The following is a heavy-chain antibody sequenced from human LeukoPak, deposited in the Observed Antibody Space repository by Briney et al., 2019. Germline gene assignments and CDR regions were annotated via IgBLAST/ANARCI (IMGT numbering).Heavy chain of an antibody. CDR2: ISAYNGNT. CDR3: ARDQHSSGWYQNNWFDP. CDR1: GYTFTSYG. J-gene: IGHJ5*02. V-gene: IGHV1-18*01. Sequence: GASVKVSCKASGYTFTSYGISWVRQAPGQGLEWVGWISAYNGNTNYAQKLQGRVTMTTDTSTSTAYMELRSLRSDDTAVYYCARDQHSSGWYQNNWFDPWGQGTLVTVSS. D-gene: IGHD6-19*01.